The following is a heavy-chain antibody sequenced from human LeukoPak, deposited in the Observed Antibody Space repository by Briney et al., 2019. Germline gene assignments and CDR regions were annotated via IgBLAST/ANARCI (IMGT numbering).Heavy chain of an antibody. CDR3: ARPPYCGSNCYFNFDY. Sequence: ASVKVSCKTSGYTFATYFMHWVRQAPGQGLEWMGYIKPNSGVTNYAQKFRGRVTMTWDTSISTAYIELSGLTSDDTAIYYCARPPYCGSNCYFNFDYWGQGTLVTVSS. D-gene: IGHD2-21*02. CDR2: IKPNSGVT. V-gene: IGHV1-2*02. CDR1: GYTFATYF. J-gene: IGHJ4*02.